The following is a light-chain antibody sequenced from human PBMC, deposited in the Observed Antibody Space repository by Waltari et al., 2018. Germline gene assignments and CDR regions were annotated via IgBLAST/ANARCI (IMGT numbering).Light chain of an antibody. CDR2: WAS. CDR1: QSVLHSYNKKKY. V-gene: IGKV4-1*01. J-gene: IGKJ5*01. Sequence: DIVMTQCPVSMAVSLGARDTINCRSSQSVLHSYNKKKYLVWYHQKVGQPRKVLIYWASTLESGVPDRFSCSGSGTDFTLTISSLQAEDVALYYCQQYFNTPFTFGPGTRLEIK. CDR3: QQYFNTPFT.